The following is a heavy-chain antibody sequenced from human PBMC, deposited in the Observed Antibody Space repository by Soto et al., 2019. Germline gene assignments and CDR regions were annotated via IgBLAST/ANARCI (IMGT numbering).Heavy chain of an antibody. Sequence: PSETLSLTCTVSGGSISSSSYYWGWIRQPPGKGLEWIGSIYYSGSTYYNPSLKSRVTISVDTSKNQLSLKLRSVTAADTAVYYCARDSPVYYYGSGSHSPGSWFDPWGQGTLVTVSS. CDR1: GGSISSSSYY. V-gene: IGHV4-39*07. CDR3: ARDSPVYYYGSGSHSPGSWFDP. J-gene: IGHJ5*02. CDR2: IYYSGST. D-gene: IGHD3-10*01.